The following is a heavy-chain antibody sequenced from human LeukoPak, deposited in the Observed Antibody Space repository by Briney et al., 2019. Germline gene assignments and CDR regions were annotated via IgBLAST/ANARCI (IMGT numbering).Heavy chain of an antibody. CDR3: ARDPYSGNYGNDYYYYMDV. CDR1: GFDFSGFS. CDR2: MEEYGSYI. V-gene: IGHV3-7*01. D-gene: IGHD1-26*01. J-gene: IGHJ6*03. Sequence: SGGSLRLSCVVSGFDFSGFSMSWVRQAPGKGLEWVAIMEEYGSYIFYVDSVKGRFIISRDNAKNSLYLQMDSLGPEDTAVYYCARDPYSGNYGNDYYYYMDVWGKGTTVTISS.